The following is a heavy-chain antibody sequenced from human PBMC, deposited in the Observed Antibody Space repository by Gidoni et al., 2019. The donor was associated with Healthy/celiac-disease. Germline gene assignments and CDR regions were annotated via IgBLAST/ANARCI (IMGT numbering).Heavy chain of an antibody. CDR2: IIPIFGTA. Sequence: QVQLVQSGAEVKKPGSSVKVSCKASGGTFSSYAISWVRQAPGQGLEWMGGIIPIFGTASYAQKFQGRVTITADESTSTAYMELSSLRSEDTAVYYCARDKGYCSGGSCRYFDYWGQGTLVTVSS. CDR1: GGTFSSYA. V-gene: IGHV1-69*01. J-gene: IGHJ4*02. D-gene: IGHD2-15*01. CDR3: ARDKGYCSGGSCRYFDY.